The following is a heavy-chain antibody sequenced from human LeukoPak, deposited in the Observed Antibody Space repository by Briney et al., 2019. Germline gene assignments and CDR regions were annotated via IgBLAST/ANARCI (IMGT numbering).Heavy chain of an antibody. CDR3: ARPLYGDFAKYFQR. J-gene: IGHJ1*01. D-gene: IGHD4-17*01. CDR2: INKDGSST. CDR1: GFTFSSYW. Sequence: PGGSLRLSCAASGFTFSSYWMHWVRRAPGEGLVWVSHINKDGSSTSYADSVKGRFTISRDNAKNTLYLQMSSLRAEDTALYYCARPLYGDFAKYFQRWGQGTLVTVSS. V-gene: IGHV3-74*01.